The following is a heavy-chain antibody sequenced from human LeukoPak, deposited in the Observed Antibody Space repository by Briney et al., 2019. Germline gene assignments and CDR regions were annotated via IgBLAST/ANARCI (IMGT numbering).Heavy chain of an antibody. CDR2: IQPDGSEQ. CDR1: GFRFSSYW. CDR3: ASQSYARFGP. D-gene: IGHD3-16*01. Sequence: PGGSLRLSCAASGFRFSSYWMSWVRQAPGKGLEWVGNIQPDGSEQYPVDSLRGRFTISRDNARNSLFLQMNSLRVDDTAVYYCASQSYARFGPWGQGTLVTVSS. J-gene: IGHJ5*02. V-gene: IGHV3-7*01.